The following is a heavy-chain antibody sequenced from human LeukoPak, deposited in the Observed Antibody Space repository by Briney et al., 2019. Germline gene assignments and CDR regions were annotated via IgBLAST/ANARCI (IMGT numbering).Heavy chain of an antibody. CDR1: GYTFTSYY. J-gene: IGHJ4*02. Sequence: GASVKVSCKASGYTFTSYYMHWVRQAPGQGLEWMGIINPSGGSTSYAQKFQGRVTMTRVTSTSTVYMELSSLRSEDTAVYYCARNYYGSGTPGRYFDYWGQGTLVTVSS. CDR2: INPSGGST. CDR3: ARNYYGSGTPGRYFDY. V-gene: IGHV1-46*01. D-gene: IGHD3-10*01.